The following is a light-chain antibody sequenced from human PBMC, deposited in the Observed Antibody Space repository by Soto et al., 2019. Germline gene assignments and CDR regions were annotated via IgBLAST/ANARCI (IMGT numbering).Light chain of an antibody. J-gene: IGKJ5*01. V-gene: IGKV1-33*01. CDR1: QDIDNS. CDR3: QQHDGRPTMT. Sequence: IQLTQSPSSLSASVGETVTITCRASQDIDNSLNWYQHKPGKAPKLLVYAVSFLETGVPSRFSGRGSGTVFSLTINSLQSDDFATYYCQQHDGRPTMTFGQGPRLDSK. CDR2: AVS.